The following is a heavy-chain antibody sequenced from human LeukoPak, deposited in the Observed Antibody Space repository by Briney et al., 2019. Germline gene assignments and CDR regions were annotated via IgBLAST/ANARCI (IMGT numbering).Heavy chain of an antibody. D-gene: IGHD6-19*01. V-gene: IGHV3-74*01. Sequence: GSLRLSCAASGFTFSKYWVLWVRQAPGKGLESVSRINTDGTVTTYADSVKGRFTVSRDNADNTMFLQMNSVRDEDTAVYYCATKQWLAPPPDSWGQGTPVTVSS. J-gene: IGHJ4*02. CDR1: GFTFSKYW. CDR3: ATKQWLAPPPDS. CDR2: INTDGTVT.